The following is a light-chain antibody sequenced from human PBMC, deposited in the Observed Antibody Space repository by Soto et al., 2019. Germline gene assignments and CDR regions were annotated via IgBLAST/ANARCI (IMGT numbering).Light chain of an antibody. CDR1: QTISSW. V-gene: IGKV1-5*03. CDR3: QQYNSYWYT. J-gene: IGKJ2*01. CDR2: KAS. Sequence: DIQMTQSPSTLSGSVGDRVIITCRASQTISSWLAWYQQKPGKAPKLLIYKASTLESGVPSRFSGSGSGTEFTLTISSLQPDDFATYFCQQYNSYWYTFGQGTKVDIK.